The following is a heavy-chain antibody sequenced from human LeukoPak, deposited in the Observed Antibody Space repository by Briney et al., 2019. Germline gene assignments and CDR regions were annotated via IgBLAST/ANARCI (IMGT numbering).Heavy chain of an antibody. J-gene: IGHJ4*02. Sequence: ASVKVSCKASGYTFTGYYMHWVRQAPGQGLEWMGWINPNSGGTNYAQKFQGRATMTRDTSISTAYMELSRLRSDDTAVYYCAREHSIAVAFFRYYFDYWGQGTLVTVSS. CDR3: AREHSIAVAFFRYYFDY. CDR2: INPNSGGT. V-gene: IGHV1-2*02. CDR1: GYTFTGYY. D-gene: IGHD6-19*01.